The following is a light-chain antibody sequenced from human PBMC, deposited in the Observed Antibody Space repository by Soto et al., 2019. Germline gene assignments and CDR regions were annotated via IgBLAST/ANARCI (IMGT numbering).Light chain of an antibody. J-gene: IGLJ2*01. V-gene: IGLV3-1*01. CDR3: QAWDSSTVV. CDR1: KLGDKY. Sequence: SYELTQPPSVSVSPGQTASITCSGDKLGDKYACWYQQKPGQSPVLVIYQDSKRPSGIPERFSGSNSGNTATLTISGTQAMEEADYYCQAWDSSTVVFGGGTKLTV. CDR2: QDS.